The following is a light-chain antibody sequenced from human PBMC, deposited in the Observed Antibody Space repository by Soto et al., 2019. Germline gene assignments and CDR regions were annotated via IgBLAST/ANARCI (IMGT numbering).Light chain of an antibody. CDR1: QTVSSN. CDR3: QHYSNWQTWT. Sequence: EIVMTQSPATPSVSPGERATLSCRASQTVSSNLAWYQQRPGQAPRLLIYGASTRATDIPARFSGSGSETEFTLTISSLQSEDFAVYYCQHYSNWQTWTFGQGTRVDMK. CDR2: GAS. J-gene: IGKJ1*01. V-gene: IGKV3-15*01.